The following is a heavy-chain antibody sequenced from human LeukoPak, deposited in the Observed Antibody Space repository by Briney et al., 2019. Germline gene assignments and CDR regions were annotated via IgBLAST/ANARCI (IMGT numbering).Heavy chain of an antibody. V-gene: IGHV1-2*02. CDR3: ARERTLTSCYDY. CDR2: INPNSGGT. D-gene: IGHD2-15*01. Sequence: ASVKVSCKASGDTFTGYYIRWVRQAPGQGLEWMGWINPNSGGTNYAQKFQGRVTMTRDTSISTAYMELSSLRSDDTAVYYCARERTLTSCYDYWGQGTLVTVSS. J-gene: IGHJ4*02. CDR1: GDTFTGYY.